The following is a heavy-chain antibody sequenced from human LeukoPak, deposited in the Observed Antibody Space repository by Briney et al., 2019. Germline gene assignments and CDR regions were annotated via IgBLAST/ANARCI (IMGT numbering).Heavy chain of an antibody. CDR3: ATDYYCSGGSCYPPD. V-gene: IGHV3-21*01. Sequence: GGSLRLSCAASGFPFSIYTMNWVRQAPGKGLEWVSSISGSSNDIYYADSVRGRFTISRDNAKNSLYLQMNSLRAEDTAVYYCATDYYCSGGSCYPPDWGQGTLVTVSS. CDR1: GFPFSIYT. D-gene: IGHD2-15*01. J-gene: IGHJ4*02. CDR2: ISGSSNDI.